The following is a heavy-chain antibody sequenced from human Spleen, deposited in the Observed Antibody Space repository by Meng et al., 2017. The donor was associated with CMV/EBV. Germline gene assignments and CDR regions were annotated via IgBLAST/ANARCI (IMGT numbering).Heavy chain of an antibody. Sequence: VQLQQWGAGLLKPSETLSLTCAVYGGSFSGYYWSLIRQPPGKGLEWIGEINHSGSTNYNPSLKSRVTISVDTSKNQFSLKLSSVTAADTAVYYCAKSRGYYVSWFDPWGQGTLVTVSS. CDR3: AKSRGYYVSWFDP. J-gene: IGHJ5*02. CDR2: INHSGST. CDR1: GGSFSGYY. V-gene: IGHV4-34*01. D-gene: IGHD3-22*01.